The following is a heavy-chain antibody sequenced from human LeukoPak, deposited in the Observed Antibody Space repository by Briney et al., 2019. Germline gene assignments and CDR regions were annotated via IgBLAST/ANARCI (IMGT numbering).Heavy chain of an antibody. CDR3: TRDPFTAMVSRDAFDI. J-gene: IGHJ3*02. D-gene: IGHD5-18*01. CDR1: GFTFGDYA. Sequence: PGGSLRLSCTASGFTFGDYAMSWFRQAPGKGLEWVGFIRSKAYGGTTGYAASVKGRFTISRDDSKSIAYLQMNSLKTEDTAVYYCTRDPFTAMVSRDAFDIWGQGTMVTVSS. V-gene: IGHV3-49*03. CDR2: IRSKAYGGTT.